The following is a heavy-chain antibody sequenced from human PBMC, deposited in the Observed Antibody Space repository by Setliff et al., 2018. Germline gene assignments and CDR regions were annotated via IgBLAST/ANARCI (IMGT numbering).Heavy chain of an antibody. J-gene: IGHJ4*02. Sequence: SETLSLTCTAPGDSFSSSSSYYWGWVRQPPGKGLEWIGTIFNSGSTFYSPSLKSRVTMSVDTSKNQLSLEVTSVTAADTAVYYCARYQAATMLNYWGQGTLVTVSS. D-gene: IGHD5-12*01. CDR2: IFNSGST. CDR1: GDSFSSSSSYY. CDR3: ARYQAATMLNY. V-gene: IGHV4-39*01.